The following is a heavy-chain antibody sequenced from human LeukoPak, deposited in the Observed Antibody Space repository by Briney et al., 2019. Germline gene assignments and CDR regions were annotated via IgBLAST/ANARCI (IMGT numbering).Heavy chain of an antibody. D-gene: IGHD2-2*01. CDR1: GFTVSSNY. CDR2: IYSGGST. J-gene: IGHJ2*01. Sequence: GGSLRLSCAASGFTVSSNYMNWVRQAPGKGLEWVSLIYSGGSTYYADSVKGRFTISRDNSKNTLYLQTNSLRAEDTAVYYCARRSEQLYCTSTSCPKSWYFDLWGRGTLVTVSS. V-gene: IGHV3-53*01. CDR3: ARRSEQLYCTSTSCPKSWYFDL.